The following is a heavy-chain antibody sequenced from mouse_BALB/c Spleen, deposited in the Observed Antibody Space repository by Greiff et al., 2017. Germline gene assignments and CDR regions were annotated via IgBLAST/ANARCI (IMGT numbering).Heavy chain of an antibody. D-gene: IGHD2-4*01. Sequence: EVQLKQSGPELVKPGASVKMSCKASGYTFTSYVMHWVKQKPGQGLEWIGYINPYNDGTKYNEKFKGKATLTSDKSSSTAYMELSSLTSEDSAVYYCASGPSTMITTGGFAYWGQGTLVTVSA. CDR1: GYTFTSYV. CDR2: INPYNDGT. CDR3: ASGPSTMITTGGFAY. J-gene: IGHJ3*01. V-gene: IGHV1-14*01.